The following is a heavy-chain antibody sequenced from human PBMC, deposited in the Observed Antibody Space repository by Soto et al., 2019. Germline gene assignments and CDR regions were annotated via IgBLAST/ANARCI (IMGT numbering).Heavy chain of an antibody. V-gene: IGHV3-13*04. CDR3: ARGSWGSYDPYYYGMDV. D-gene: IGHD3-16*01. CDR1: WFNFSNYD. CDR2: IGTAGDT. J-gene: IGHJ6*02. Sequence: GRFLRLSCAAAWFNFSNYDMHWVRQATGKGLEWVSAIGTAGDTYYPGSVKGRFTISRENAKNSLYLQMNSLRAGDTAVYYCARGSWGSYDPYYYGMDVWGQGTMVTVSS.